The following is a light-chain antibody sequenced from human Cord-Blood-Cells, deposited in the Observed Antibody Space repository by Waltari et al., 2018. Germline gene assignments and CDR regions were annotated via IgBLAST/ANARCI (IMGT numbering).Light chain of an antibody. CDR2: EGS. Sequence: QSALTQPASVSGSPGQSITISCTGTSSDVGSYNLVSWYQQHPGKAPKLMIYEGSKRPSGVSTRFSGSKSGNTASLTISGLQAEDEADYYCCSYAGSSTFVVFGGGTKLTVL. J-gene: IGLJ2*01. V-gene: IGLV2-23*03. CDR1: SSDVGSYNL. CDR3: CSYAGSSTFVV.